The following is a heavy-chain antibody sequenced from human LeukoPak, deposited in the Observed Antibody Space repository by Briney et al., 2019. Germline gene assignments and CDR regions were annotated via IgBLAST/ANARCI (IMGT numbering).Heavy chain of an antibody. Sequence: GGSLRLSCAASGFTFSSYDMHWVGQAPGKGLEWVAVISYDGSNKYYADYVKGRFTISRDNSKNTLYLQMNSLRAEDTAVYYCARDQRSYDYVMYYFDYWGQGTLVTVSS. CDR1: GFTFSSYD. CDR3: ARDQRSYDYVMYYFDY. J-gene: IGHJ4*02. CDR2: ISYDGSNK. V-gene: IGHV3-30*04. D-gene: IGHD3-16*01.